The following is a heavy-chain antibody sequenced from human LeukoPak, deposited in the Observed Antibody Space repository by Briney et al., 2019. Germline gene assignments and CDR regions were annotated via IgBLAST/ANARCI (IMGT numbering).Heavy chain of an antibody. D-gene: IGHD1-1*01. CDR1: GGSISSGGYS. Sequence: SQTLSLTCAVPGGSISSGGYSWSWIRQPPGKGLEWIGYIYHSGSTYYNPSLKSRLTILLDTSKNQFSLNLNSVTAADTAVYYCASHRTGKYYWYFDLWGRGTLVTVSS. CDR3: ASHRTGKYYWYFDL. J-gene: IGHJ2*01. V-gene: IGHV4-30-2*05. CDR2: IYHSGST.